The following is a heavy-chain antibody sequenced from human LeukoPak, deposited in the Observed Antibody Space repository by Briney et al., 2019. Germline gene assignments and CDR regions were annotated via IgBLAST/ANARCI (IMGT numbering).Heavy chain of an antibody. CDR3: ARAYSGYDLDY. CDR1: GFTFSNYW. Sequence: GGSLRLSCAAAGFTFSNYWMNWVRQAPGKGLEWVANIEQDGSEKYYVDSVKGRFTISRDNAKNSLYLQMNSLRAEDTAVYYCARAYSGYDLDYWGQGTLVTVSS. J-gene: IGHJ4*02. V-gene: IGHV3-7*03. D-gene: IGHD5-12*01. CDR2: IEQDGSEK.